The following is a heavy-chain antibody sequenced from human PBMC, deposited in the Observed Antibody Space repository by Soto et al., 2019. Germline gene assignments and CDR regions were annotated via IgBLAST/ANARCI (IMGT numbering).Heavy chain of an antibody. CDR1: GGSFSGYY. CDR3: AREGVVPAAMGLNWFDP. J-gene: IGHJ5*02. CDR2: IKHSGST. V-gene: IGHV4-34*01. D-gene: IGHD2-2*01. Sequence: QVQLQQWGAGLLKPSETLSLTCAVYGGSFSGYYWSWIRQPPGKGLEWIGEIKHSGSTNYNPSLKSRVTISVDTSKNQFSLKLSSVTAADTAVYYCAREGVVPAAMGLNWFDPWGQGTLVTVSS.